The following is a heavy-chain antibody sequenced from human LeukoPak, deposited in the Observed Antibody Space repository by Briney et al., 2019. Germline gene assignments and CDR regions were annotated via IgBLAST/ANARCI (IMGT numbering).Heavy chain of an antibody. CDR2: ISSSSSYI. CDR3: ARDSSYGDYRYYYYYYMDV. CDR1: GLTFSSYS. V-gene: IGHV3-21*01. Sequence: GGSLRLSCAASGLTFSSYSMNWVRQAPGKGLEWVSSISSSSSYIYYADSVKGRFTISRDNAKNSLYLQMNSLRAEDTAVYYCARDSSYGDYRYYYYYYMDVWGKGTTVTVSS. D-gene: IGHD4-17*01. J-gene: IGHJ6*03.